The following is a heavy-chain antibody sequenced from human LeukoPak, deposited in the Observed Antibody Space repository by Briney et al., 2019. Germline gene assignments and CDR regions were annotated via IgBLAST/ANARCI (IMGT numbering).Heavy chain of an antibody. J-gene: IGHJ4*02. CDR2: VYYSGGT. Sequence: ETLSLTCAVYGGSFSGYYWSWIRQPPGKGLEWIGYVYYSGGTNYNPSLKSRVTISLDTSKNQFSLKLSSVTAADTAVYYCARRANTAPPYYFDYWGQGTLVTVSS. CDR3: ARRANTAPPYYFDY. CDR1: GGSFSGYY. V-gene: IGHV4-59*01. D-gene: IGHD5-18*01.